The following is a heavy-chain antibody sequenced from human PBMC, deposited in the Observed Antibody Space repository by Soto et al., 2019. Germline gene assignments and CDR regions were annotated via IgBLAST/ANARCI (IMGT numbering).Heavy chain of an antibody. Sequence: GGSLRLSCAVSGFTLSGYAMDWVRQAPGKGLEYVSGISSNGVGTYYANSVQGRFTISRDNSKNTVYLQMGSLRPEDMAVYYCARRARPDFYYMDVWGKGTTVIVSS. CDR3: ARRARPDFYYMDV. CDR1: GFTLSGYA. D-gene: IGHD6-6*01. CDR2: ISSNGVGT. V-gene: IGHV3-64*01. J-gene: IGHJ6*03.